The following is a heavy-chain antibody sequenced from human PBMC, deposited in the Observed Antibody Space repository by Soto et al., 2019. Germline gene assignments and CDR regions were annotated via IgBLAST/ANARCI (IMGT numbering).Heavy chain of an antibody. D-gene: IGHD4-17*01. J-gene: IGHJ4*02. CDR1: GGSVSSYY. CDR2: IYASGST. Sequence: ETLSLTCTVPGGSVSSYYWSWIRQPAGKGLEWIGRIYASGSTNYNPSLKSRVTMSVDTSKNQFSLKLSSVTAADTAVYYCARDGVNDYGDYGLVDYWGQGTLVTVSS. V-gene: IGHV4-4*07. CDR3: ARDGVNDYGDYGLVDY.